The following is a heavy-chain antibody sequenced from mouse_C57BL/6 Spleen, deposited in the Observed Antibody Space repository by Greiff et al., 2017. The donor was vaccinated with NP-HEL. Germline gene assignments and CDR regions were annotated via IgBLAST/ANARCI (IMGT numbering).Heavy chain of an antibody. D-gene: IGHD1-1*01. Sequence: EVHLVESGEGLVKPGGSLKLSCAASGFTFSSYAMSWVRQTPEKRLEWVAYISSGGDYIYYADTVKGRFTISRDNARNTLYLQMSSLKSEDTAMYYCTRGGITTVVDYWGQGTTLTVSS. V-gene: IGHV5-9-1*02. CDR3: TRGGITTVVDY. J-gene: IGHJ2*01. CDR2: ISSGGDYI. CDR1: GFTFSSYA.